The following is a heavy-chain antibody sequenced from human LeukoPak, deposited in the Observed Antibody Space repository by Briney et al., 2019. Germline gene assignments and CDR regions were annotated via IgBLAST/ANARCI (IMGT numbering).Heavy chain of an antibody. J-gene: IGHJ4*02. CDR1: GFTFSGYA. V-gene: IGHV3-23*01. CDR3: AKELELVVVIAASFDY. Sequence: GGSLRLSCAASGFTFSGYAMSWVRQAPGKGLEWVSAISGSGGSTYYADSVKGRFTISRDNSKNTLYLQMNSLRAEDTAVYYCAKELELVVVIAASFDYWGQGTLVTVSS. CDR2: ISGSGGST. D-gene: IGHD2-15*01.